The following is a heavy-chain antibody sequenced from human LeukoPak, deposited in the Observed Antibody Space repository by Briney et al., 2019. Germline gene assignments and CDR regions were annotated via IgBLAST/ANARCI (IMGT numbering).Heavy chain of an antibody. V-gene: IGHV4-59*10. J-gene: IGHJ4*02. CDR1: GGSFSGYY. CDR3: ARWDHYDSSHFDY. D-gene: IGHD3-22*01. CDR2: IYSSGST. Sequence: SETLSLTCAVYGGSFSGYYWSWIRQPAGKGLEWIGRIYSSGSTNYNPSLKSRVTISLDTSKNQFYLKLSSVTAADTAVYYCARWDHYDSSHFDYWGQGTLVTVSS.